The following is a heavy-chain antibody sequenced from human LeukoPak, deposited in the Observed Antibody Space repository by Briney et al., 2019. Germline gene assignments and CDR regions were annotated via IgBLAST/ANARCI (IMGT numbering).Heavy chain of an antibody. Sequence: PGGSLRLSCAASGFIFSNYATSWVRQAPGKGLEWVAAISNSGGSTYYADSVKGRFTISRDNSKSTLNLQMNSLRVEDTAVYYCAKDLLSSMVRGVTIEGHDYWGQGTLVTVSS. CDR3: AKDLLSSMVRGVTIEGHDY. CDR1: GFIFSNYA. CDR2: ISNSGGST. V-gene: IGHV3-23*01. D-gene: IGHD3-10*01. J-gene: IGHJ4*02.